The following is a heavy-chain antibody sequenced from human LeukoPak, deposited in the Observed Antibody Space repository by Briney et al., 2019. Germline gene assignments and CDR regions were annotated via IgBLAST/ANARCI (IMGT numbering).Heavy chain of an antibody. J-gene: IGHJ4*02. CDR2: ISSSSSYT. V-gene: IGHV3-11*05. Sequence: GGSLRLSCAASGFTFSDYYMSWIRQAPGKGLEWVSYISSSSSYTNYADSVKGRFTIPRDNAKNSLYLQMNSLRAEDTAAYYCARASIEGGFDYWGQGTPVTVSS. D-gene: IGHD2-21*01. CDR3: ARASIEGGFDY. CDR1: GFTFSDYY.